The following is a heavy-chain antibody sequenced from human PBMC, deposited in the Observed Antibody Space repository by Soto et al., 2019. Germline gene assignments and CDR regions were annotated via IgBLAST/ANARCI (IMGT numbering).Heavy chain of an antibody. CDR1: GYTFTSYG. CDR3: ARPIWSELQTTLYYYYGMDV. Sequence: GASVKVSCKASGYTFTSYGISWVRQAPGQGLEWMGWISAYNGNTNYAQKLQGRVTMTTDTSTSTAYMELRSLRSDDTAVYYCARPIWSELQTTLYYYYGMDVWGQGTTVTVSS. CDR2: ISAYNGNT. J-gene: IGHJ6*02. V-gene: IGHV1-18*04. D-gene: IGHD1-7*01.